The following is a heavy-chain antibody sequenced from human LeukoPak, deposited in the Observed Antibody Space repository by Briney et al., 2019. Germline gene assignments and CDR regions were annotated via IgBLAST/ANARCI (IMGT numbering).Heavy chain of an antibody. CDR2: IYYSGGT. J-gene: IGHJ5*02. CDR3: ARYDSDILTGYYWFDP. V-gene: IGHV4-31*03. D-gene: IGHD3-9*01. Sequence: SQTLSLTCTVSGGSISSGGYYWSWIRQHPGKGLEWIGYIYYSGGTYYNPSLKSRVTISVDTSKNQFSLKLSSVTAADTAVYYCARYDSDILTGYYWFDPWGQGTLVTVSS. CDR1: GGSISSGGYY.